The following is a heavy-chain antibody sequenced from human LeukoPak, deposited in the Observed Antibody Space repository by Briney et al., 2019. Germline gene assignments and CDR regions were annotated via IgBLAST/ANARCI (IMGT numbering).Heavy chain of an antibody. J-gene: IGHJ6*02. D-gene: IGHD2-8*01. Sequence: SETLSLTCTVSGGSVSSGSYYWGWIRQPPGKGLDWIGYIYYSGSTNYNPSLKSRVTISVDTSKNQFSLKLSSVTAADTAVYYCARDKVLDYYYGMDVWGQGTTVTVSS. CDR3: ARDKVLDYYYGMDV. V-gene: IGHV4-61*01. CDR2: IYYSGST. CDR1: GGSVSSGSYY.